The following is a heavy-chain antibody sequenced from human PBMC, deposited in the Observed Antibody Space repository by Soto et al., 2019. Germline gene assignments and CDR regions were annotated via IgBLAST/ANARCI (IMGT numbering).Heavy chain of an antibody. D-gene: IGHD6-13*01. CDR3: ARATGYSSSWYSFRDYYYYGMDV. CDR1: GYTFTSYY. Sequence: GASVKFSCKASGYTFTSYYMHWVRQAPGQGLEWMGIINPSGGSTSYAQKFQGRVTMTRDTSTSTVYMELSSLRSEDTAVYYCARATGYSSSWYSFRDYYYYGMDVWGQGTTVTV. CDR2: INPSGGST. J-gene: IGHJ6*02. V-gene: IGHV1-46*01.